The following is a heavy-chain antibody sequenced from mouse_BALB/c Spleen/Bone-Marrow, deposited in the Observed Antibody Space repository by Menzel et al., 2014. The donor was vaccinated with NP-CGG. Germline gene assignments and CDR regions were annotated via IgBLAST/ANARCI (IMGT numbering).Heavy chain of an antibody. D-gene: IGHD1-1*01. Sequence: EVQVVESGAELVKPGASVKLSCTASGFNIKDTYMHWVMQRPVQGLEWIGRIDPANGNTKYDPKFQGKATITADTSSNTAYLQLSSLTSEDTAVYYCARYRYYGSSYAMDYWGQGTSVTVSS. CDR2: IDPANGNT. CDR3: ARYRYYGSSYAMDY. CDR1: GFNIKDTY. J-gene: IGHJ4*01. V-gene: IGHV14-3*02.